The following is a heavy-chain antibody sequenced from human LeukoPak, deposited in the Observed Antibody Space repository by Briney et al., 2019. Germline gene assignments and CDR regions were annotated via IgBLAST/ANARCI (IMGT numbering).Heavy chain of an antibody. CDR2: IIPIFGTA. V-gene: IGHV1-69*13. CDR3: ARGYSSGWFHGDY. D-gene: IGHD6-19*01. Sequence: SVDVSCKASGGTFSSYAISWVRQAPGQGLEWMGGIIPIFGTANYAQKFQGRVTITADESTSTAYMELSSLRSEDTAVYYCARGYSSGWFHGDYWGQGTLVTVSS. J-gene: IGHJ4*02. CDR1: GGTFSSYA.